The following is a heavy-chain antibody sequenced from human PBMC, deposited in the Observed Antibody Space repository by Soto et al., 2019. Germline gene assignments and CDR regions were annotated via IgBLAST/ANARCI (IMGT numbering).Heavy chain of an antibody. V-gene: IGHV1-18*01. D-gene: IGHD3-16*01. CDR2: FNTYKGNT. CDR3: ARERGNYAYGEY. J-gene: IGHJ1*01. Sequence: QVQLVQSGAEVKKPGASVKVSCKASGYTFTSYGITWVRQAPGQGPEWMGWFNTYKGNTKYAQKFQGRVTMTTDTSTSKAYMELRSLRSDVTSVYYSARERGNYAYGEYWGQGTLVTVSS. CDR1: GYTFTSYG.